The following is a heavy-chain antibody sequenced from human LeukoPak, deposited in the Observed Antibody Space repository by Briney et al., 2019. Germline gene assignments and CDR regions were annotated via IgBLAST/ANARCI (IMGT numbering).Heavy chain of an antibody. V-gene: IGHV3-15*01. Sequence: GGSLRLSCAASGFTFSNAWMSWVRQAPGKGLEWVGRIKSKTDGGTTDYAAPVKGRFTISRDDSKNTLYLQMNSLKTEDTAVYYCTTGPATIAVAGIMDYWGQGTLVTVSS. D-gene: IGHD6-19*01. CDR3: TTGPATIAVAGIMDY. J-gene: IGHJ4*02. CDR2: IKSKTDGGTT. CDR1: GFTFSNAW.